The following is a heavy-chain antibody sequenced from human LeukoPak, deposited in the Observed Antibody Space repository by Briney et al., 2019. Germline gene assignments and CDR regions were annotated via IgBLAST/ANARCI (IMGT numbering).Heavy chain of an antibody. D-gene: IGHD1-26*01. CDR2: IYYSWTT. V-gene: IGHV4-61*01. Sequence: SETLSLTCTVSGGSVSSGSYYWSWIRQPPGKGLEWVGYIYYSWTTNYNPSLKNRVTISGYTSKTQFSLTLNSVTAADTAVYYCARGGSEWDRALWIWGQGTMVTVSS. J-gene: IGHJ3*02. CDR3: ARGGSEWDRALWI. CDR1: GGSVSSGSYY.